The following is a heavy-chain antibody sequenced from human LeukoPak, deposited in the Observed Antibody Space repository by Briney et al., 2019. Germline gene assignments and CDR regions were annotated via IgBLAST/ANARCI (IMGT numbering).Heavy chain of an antibody. J-gene: IGHJ4*02. CDR3: AREGSSGWPGAYDY. D-gene: IGHD6-19*01. V-gene: IGHV4-34*01. Sequence: SETLSLTCAVYGGSFSGYYWSWIRQPPGKGLEWIGEINHSGSTNYNPSLKSRVTISVDTSKKQFSLKLSSVTAADTAVYYCAREGSSGWPGAYDYWGQGTLVTVSS. CDR1: GGSFSGYY. CDR2: INHSGST.